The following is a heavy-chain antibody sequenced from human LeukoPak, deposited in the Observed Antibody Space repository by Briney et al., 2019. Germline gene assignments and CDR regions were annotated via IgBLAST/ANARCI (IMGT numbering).Heavy chain of an antibody. V-gene: IGHV4-59*08. D-gene: IGHD5-24*01. Sequence: SETLSLTCTVSGGSISSYYWSWIRQPPGKGLGWIGYIYNSGSTNYNPSLKSRVTISVDTSKNQFSLKLSSVTAADTAVYYCARGIHLRRDGYNFGYWGQGTLVTVSS. CDR1: GGSISSYY. CDR2: IYNSGST. J-gene: IGHJ4*02. CDR3: ARGIHLRRDGYNFGY.